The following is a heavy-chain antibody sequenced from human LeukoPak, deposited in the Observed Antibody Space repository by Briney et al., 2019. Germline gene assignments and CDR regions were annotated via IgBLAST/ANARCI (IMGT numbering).Heavy chain of an antibody. D-gene: IGHD3-3*01. CDR2: VYYTGST. J-gene: IGHJ6*02. CDR3: ARGGVTIFGVVARYGMDV. V-gene: IGHV4-39*07. CDR1: GGSVSSSTYY. Sequence: KSSETLSLTCTVSGGSVSSSTYYWGWIRQLPGKGLEWIGSVYYTGSTYYNPSLKSRVTISVDTSKNQFSLKLSSVTAADTAVYYCARGGVTIFGVVARYGMDVWGQGTTVTVSS.